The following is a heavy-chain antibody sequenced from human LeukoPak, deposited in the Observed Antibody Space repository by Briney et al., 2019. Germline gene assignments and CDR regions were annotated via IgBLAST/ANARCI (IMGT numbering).Heavy chain of an antibody. D-gene: IGHD3-10*01. Sequence: GGSLRLSCAASGFTFSSYWMCWVRQAPGKGLEWVANIKQDGSEEYYVDSVKGRFTISRDNAKNSLYLQVNSLRAEDTAVYYCARLRQLVTMVRGVTYYFDYWGQGTLVTVSS. CDR1: GFTFSSYW. CDR2: IKQDGSEE. CDR3: ARLRQLVTMVRGVTYYFDY. J-gene: IGHJ4*02. V-gene: IGHV3-7*03.